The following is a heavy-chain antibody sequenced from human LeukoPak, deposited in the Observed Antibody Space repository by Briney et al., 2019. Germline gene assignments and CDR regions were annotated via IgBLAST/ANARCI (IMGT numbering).Heavy chain of an antibody. V-gene: IGHV1-69*01. J-gene: IGHJ3*02. CDR3: ARDPNGDYFDDAFDI. Sequence: SVKVSCKASGGTFSSYAISWVRQAPGQGLEWMGGIIPIFGTANYAQKFQGRVTITADESTSTAYMELSSLRSEDTAVYYCARDPNGDYFDDAFDIWGRGTMVTVSS. CDR2: IIPIFGTA. D-gene: IGHD4-17*01. CDR1: GGTFSSYA.